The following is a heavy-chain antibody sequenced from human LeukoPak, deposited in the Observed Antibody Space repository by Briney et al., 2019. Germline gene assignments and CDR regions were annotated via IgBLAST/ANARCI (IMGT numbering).Heavy chain of an antibody. V-gene: IGHV3-23*01. D-gene: IGHD6-19*01. CDR1: GFTFSNYG. CDR3: VKGALRRSGWFRPYFDY. Sequence: PGGSLRLSCAASGFTFSNYGLIWVRQAPGKGLEWVSAISDGGSNTFYADSVKGRFTISRDNSNNTLYLQMNSLRAEDTAVYYCVKGALRRSGWFRPYFDYWGQGTLVTVSS. J-gene: IGHJ4*02. CDR2: ISDGGSNT.